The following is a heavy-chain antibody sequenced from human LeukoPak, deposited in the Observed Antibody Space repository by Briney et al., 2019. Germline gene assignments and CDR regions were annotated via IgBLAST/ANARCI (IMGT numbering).Heavy chain of an antibody. CDR2: ISSEGSDT. D-gene: IGHD4-17*01. V-gene: IGHV3-74*01. CDR1: GFTFKHNC. CDR3: AKGRYGDYD. Sequence: PGESLRHSCEPSGFTFKHNCMHCVRQPPEQGLVWVSRISSEGSDTTYADSVKGRFTISRDNAKNTLFLQMSSLRAEDTGLYYCAKGRYGDYDWGQGALVTVSS. J-gene: IGHJ4*02.